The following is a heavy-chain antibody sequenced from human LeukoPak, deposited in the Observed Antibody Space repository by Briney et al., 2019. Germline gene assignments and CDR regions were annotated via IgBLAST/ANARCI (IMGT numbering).Heavy chain of an antibody. Sequence: ASVKVSCKASGYTFTGYYMHWVRQAPGQGLEWMGWINPNSGGTNYAQKFQGRVTMTRDTSISTAYMELRSLRSDDTAVYYCARDHSSGSLGLGYWGQGTLVTVSS. CDR3: ARDHSSGSLGLGY. CDR1: GYTFTGYY. CDR2: INPNSGGT. D-gene: IGHD6-19*01. V-gene: IGHV1-2*02. J-gene: IGHJ4*02.